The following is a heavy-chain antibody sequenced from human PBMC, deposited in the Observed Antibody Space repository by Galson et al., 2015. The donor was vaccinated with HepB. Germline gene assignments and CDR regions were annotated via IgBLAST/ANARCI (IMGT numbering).Heavy chain of an antibody. CDR1: GFTFSHYA. CDR3: TKVSGRGAGMTTSFDF. CDR2: ISDDDTT. D-gene: IGHD1-1*01. V-gene: IGHV3-23*01. Sequence: SLRLSCAASGFTFSHYAMTWVRQAPGKGLEWVSSISDDDTTYYADSVRGRFIISRDNSKSTLYLDMDNVTAVDTALYYCTKVSGRGAGMTTSFDFWGQGTLISVSS. J-gene: IGHJ4*02.